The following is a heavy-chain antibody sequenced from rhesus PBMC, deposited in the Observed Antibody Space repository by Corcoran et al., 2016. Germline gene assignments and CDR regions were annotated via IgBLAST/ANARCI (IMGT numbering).Heavy chain of an antibody. Sequence: QVQLQESGPGLVKPSETLSLTCAVSGGSISSSNWWSWIRQPPGKGLEWIGYSRGSSVSTYYNPSLKRRVTISTDTSTNQFYLKLSSVTAADTAVYYCARSGGIIQYYFDYWGQGVLVTVSS. D-gene: IGHD3-34*01. CDR2: SRGSSVST. CDR1: GGSISSSNW. CDR3: ARSGGIIQYYFDY. J-gene: IGHJ4*01. V-gene: IGHV4-65*01.